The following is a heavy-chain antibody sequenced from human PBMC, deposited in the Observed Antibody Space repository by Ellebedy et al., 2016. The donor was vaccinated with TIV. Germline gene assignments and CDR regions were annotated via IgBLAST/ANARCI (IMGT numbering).Heavy chain of an antibody. V-gene: IGHV3-53*01. J-gene: IGHJ4*02. Sequence: GESLKISXAASGCTVSTNYMSWVRQAPGKGPECVSLIETGGRTYYADSVKGRFFISRDNSKNTLYLQMNSLRAGDTAVYYCARGMTLDFWGQGALVTVSS. CDR3: ARGMTLDF. CDR1: GCTVSTNY. D-gene: IGHD2-21*02. CDR2: IETGGRT.